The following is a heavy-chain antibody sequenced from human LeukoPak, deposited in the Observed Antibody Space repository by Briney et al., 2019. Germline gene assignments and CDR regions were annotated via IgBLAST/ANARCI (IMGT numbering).Heavy chain of an antibody. CDR3: ARSDVGSSWTFDY. V-gene: IGHV4-59*12. J-gene: IGHJ4*02. D-gene: IGHD6-13*01. CDR2: IYYSGST. CDR1: GGSISSYY. Sequence: SETLSLTCTVSGGSISSYYWSWIRQPPGKGLEWIGYIYYSGSTNYNPSLKSRVTMSVDTSKNQFSLKLSSVTAADTAVYYCARSDVGSSWTFDYWGQGTLVTVSS.